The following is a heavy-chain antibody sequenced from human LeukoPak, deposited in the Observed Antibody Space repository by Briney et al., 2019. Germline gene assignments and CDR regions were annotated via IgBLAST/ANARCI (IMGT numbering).Heavy chain of an antibody. CDR1: GYTFTSYG. D-gene: IGHD3-16*02. V-gene: IGHV1-18*01. CDR2: ISAYNGNT. J-gene: IGHJ5*02. CDR3: ARDGGDVWGSYRPPALDWFDP. Sequence: ASVKVSCKASGYTFTSYGISWVRQAPGQGLEWMGWISAYNGNTNYAQKLQGRVTMTTDTSTSTAYMELRSLRSDDTAVYYCARDGGDVWGSYRPPALDWFDPWGQGTLVTVSS.